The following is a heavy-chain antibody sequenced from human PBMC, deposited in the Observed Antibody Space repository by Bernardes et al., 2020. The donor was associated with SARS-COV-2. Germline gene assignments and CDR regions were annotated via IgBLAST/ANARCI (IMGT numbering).Heavy chain of an antibody. J-gene: IGHJ6*02. V-gene: IGHV3-74*01. CDR1: GFTFSSYW. D-gene: IGHD5-18*01. CDR3: ARGEYTYFNFEGTNYNLFYGLDV. Sequence: VGSLRLSCAASGFTFSSYWMHWVRQAPGKGLVWVSRINPGGSSTNYADSLKGRFTISRDNAKNTLYLQMNNVRAEDTAVYYCARGEYTYFNFEGTNYNLFYGLDVWGQGTTVTVSS. CDR2: INPGGSST.